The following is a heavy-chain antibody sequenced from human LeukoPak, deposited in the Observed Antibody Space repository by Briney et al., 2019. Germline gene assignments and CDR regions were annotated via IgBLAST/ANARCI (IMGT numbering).Heavy chain of an antibody. CDR1: GGTFSSYA. J-gene: IGHJ6*03. CDR3: ARVEFYRGSTSWEPYYFYYYMDV. CDR2: IIPIFGTA. Sequence: GSSVKVSCKASGGTFSSYAISWVRQAPGQGLEWMGGIIPIFGTANYAQKFQGRVTITADESTSTAYMELSSLRSEDTAVYYCARVEFYRGSTSWEPYYFYYYMDVWGKGTTVTVSS. D-gene: IGHD2-2*01. V-gene: IGHV1-69*01.